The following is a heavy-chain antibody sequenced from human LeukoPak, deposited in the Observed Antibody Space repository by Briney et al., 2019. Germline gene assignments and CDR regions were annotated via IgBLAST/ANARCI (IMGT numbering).Heavy chain of an antibody. D-gene: IGHD6-13*01. V-gene: IGHV1-46*01. CDR1: GYTFTSYY. CDR2: INPSGGST. CDR3: ARDMEGGIAAAGLVDY. Sequence: ASVKVSCKASGYTFTSYYMHWVRQAPGQGLEWMGIINPSGGSTSYAQKFQGRVTMTRDMSTSTVYMELSSLRSEDTAVYYCARDMEGGIAAAGLVDYRGQGTLVTVSS. J-gene: IGHJ4*02.